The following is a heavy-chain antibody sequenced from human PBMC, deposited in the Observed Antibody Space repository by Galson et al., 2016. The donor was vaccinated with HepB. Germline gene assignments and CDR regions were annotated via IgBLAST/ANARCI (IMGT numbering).Heavy chain of an antibody. D-gene: IGHD3-9*01. CDR1: GFRFNTYA. Sequence: SLRLSCAASGFRFNTYAMYWVRQAPGKGLEWVAIISYDGNKKFYGDSVKGRFTISRDDSKNTLYLQMNNLRAEDTAVYYCARGPVRLDDLLTGPPKNPDYWGQGTLVTVSS. CDR2: ISYDGNKK. J-gene: IGHJ4*02. V-gene: IGHV3-30-3*01. CDR3: ARGPVRLDDLLTGPPKNPDY.